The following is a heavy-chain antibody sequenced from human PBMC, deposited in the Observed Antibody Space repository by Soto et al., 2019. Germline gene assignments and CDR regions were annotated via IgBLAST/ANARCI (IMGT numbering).Heavy chain of an antibody. CDR1: VGSGSGYS. V-gene: IGHV4-34*01. J-gene: IGHJ5*02. CDR3: ATRITVFGLLIPPFDP. Sequence: SESLSLACPGYVGSGSGYSWNWMRQRPGKGLEWIGEINHTGGTHYNPSGKSRVTMSVDTSKNQFSLRLSSVTAADTAIYYCATRITVFGLLIPPFDPWGQGTQVTVSS. D-gene: IGHD3-3*01. CDR2: INHTGGT.